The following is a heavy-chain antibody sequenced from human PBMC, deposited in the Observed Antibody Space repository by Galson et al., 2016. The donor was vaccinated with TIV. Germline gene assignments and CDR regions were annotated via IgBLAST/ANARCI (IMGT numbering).Heavy chain of an antibody. CDR3: ATQNGWRNDY. J-gene: IGHJ4*02. D-gene: IGHD6-19*01. CDR1: GFTLRANW. Sequence: SLRLSCAVSGFTLRANWMSWVRQVPGKGLEWVASIKEDGSEMFYVDSVKGRFSISTDNAKNSVYLQMSSLRGEDTAAYHCATQNGWRNDYWGQGTLVTVSS. V-gene: IGHV3-7*01. CDR2: IKEDGSEM.